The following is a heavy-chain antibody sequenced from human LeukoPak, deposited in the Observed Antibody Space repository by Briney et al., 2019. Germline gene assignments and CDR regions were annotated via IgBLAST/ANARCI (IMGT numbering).Heavy chain of an antibody. V-gene: IGHV3-21*01. CDR2: ISSSSSYI. CDR1: GFTLSSYS. D-gene: IGHD4-23*01. CDR3: ARGGNSAFDY. Sequence: GGSLRLSCAASGFTLSSYSMNWVRQAPGKGLEWVSSISSSSSYIYYADSVKGRFTISRDNAKNSLYLQMNSLRAEDTAVYYCARGGNSAFDYWGQGTLVTVSS. J-gene: IGHJ4*02.